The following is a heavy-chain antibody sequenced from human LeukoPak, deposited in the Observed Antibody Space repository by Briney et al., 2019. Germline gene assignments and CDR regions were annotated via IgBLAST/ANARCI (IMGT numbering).Heavy chain of an antibody. J-gene: IGHJ4*02. CDR2: TYHTGNT. Sequence: PSETLSLTCAVSGVSISSGHLWSWVRQSPGKGPGWIGETYHTGNTKYNPSLKRQITILVDKSKNQFSLELTPVTAADTAVYYCASEHEYGDYINWGQGTLVTVSS. D-gene: IGHD4-17*01. CDR3: ASEHEYGDYIN. V-gene: IGHV4-4*02. CDR1: GVSISSGHL.